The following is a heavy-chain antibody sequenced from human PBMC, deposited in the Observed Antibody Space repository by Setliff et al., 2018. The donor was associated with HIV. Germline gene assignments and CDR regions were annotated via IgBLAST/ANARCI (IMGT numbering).Heavy chain of an antibody. CDR1: GFTFSSYG. V-gene: IGHV3-30*02. CDR2: IHYDVSSK. CDR3: AMSPYSSGLFDY. Sequence: GGSLRLSCAAFGFTFSSYGMHWVRQAPGKGLEWVAFIHYDVSSKYYGDSVKGRFTISRDNSKNTLYLQMNSLRAEDTAVYYCAMSPYSSGLFDYWGQGTLVTVSS. D-gene: IGHD6-19*01. J-gene: IGHJ4*02.